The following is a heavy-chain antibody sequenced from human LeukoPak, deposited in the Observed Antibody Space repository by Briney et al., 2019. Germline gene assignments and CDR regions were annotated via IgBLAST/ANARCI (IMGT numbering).Heavy chain of an antibody. J-gene: IGHJ4*02. CDR3: ARGIWEYYFDY. V-gene: IGHV3-74*01. Sequence: GGSLRLSCAASGFTFSSYWMHWVRQAPGKGLVWVSRINSDGSTASYADSVRGRFTISRDNAKNTLYLQMNSLRAEDTAVYYCARGIWEYYFDYWGQGTLVTVSS. D-gene: IGHD3-3*01. CDR2: INSDGSTA. CDR1: GFTFSSYW.